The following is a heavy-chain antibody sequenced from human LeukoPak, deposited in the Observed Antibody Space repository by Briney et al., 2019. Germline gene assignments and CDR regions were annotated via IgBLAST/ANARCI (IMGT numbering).Heavy chain of an antibody. V-gene: IGHV4-34*01. Sequence: SETLSLTCAVYGGSFSGYYWSWIRQPPGKGLEWIGEINHSGSTNYNPSLKSRVNMSVDTSKNQFSLKLTSVTAADTAVYYCARDRDWHYWFDPLGPGNPGHRLL. CDR1: GGSFSGYY. CDR2: INHSGST. J-gene: IGHJ5*02. D-gene: IGHD1-7*01. CDR3: ARDRDWHYWFDP.